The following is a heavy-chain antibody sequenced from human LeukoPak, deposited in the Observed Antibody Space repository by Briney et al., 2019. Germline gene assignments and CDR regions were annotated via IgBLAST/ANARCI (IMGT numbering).Heavy chain of an antibody. CDR1: GGSFSGYY. CDR2: INHSGST. D-gene: IGHD2-2*01. CDR3: ARGRVRCSSTSCRHSYNWFDP. J-gene: IGHJ5*02. Sequence: SETLPLTCAVYGGSFSGYYWSWIRQPPGKGLEWIGEINHSGSTNYNPSLKSRVTISVDTSKNQFSLKLSSVTAADTAVYYCARGRVRCSSTSCRHSYNWFDPWGQGTLVTVSS. V-gene: IGHV4-34*01.